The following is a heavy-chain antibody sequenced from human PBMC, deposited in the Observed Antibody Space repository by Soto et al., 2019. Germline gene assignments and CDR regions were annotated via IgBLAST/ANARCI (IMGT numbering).Heavy chain of an antibody. CDR2: ISGSGGST. CDR1: GFTFSTYW. V-gene: IGHV3-23*04. J-gene: IGHJ4*02. D-gene: IGHD2-2*02. Sequence: EVQLVESGGGLVQPGGSLRLSCVVSGFTFSTYWMSWVRQAPGKGLEWVSAISGSGGSTYYADSVKGRFTISRDNSKNTLYLQMNSLRAEDTAVYYCAKGPCSSTSCYTLYYFDYWGQGTLVTVSS. CDR3: AKGPCSSTSCYTLYYFDY.